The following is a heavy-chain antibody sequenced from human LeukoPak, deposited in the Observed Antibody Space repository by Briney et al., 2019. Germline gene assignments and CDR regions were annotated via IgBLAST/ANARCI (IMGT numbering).Heavy chain of an antibody. Sequence: GGSLRLSCAVSGVIFSQYTMTWVRQAPGKGLEWVSSINGSGDATKYADSVMGRFTISRDNSKNTVSLQMNSLRAEDTAVYYCAKSDCGSDGCKLLNYWGQGTLVTASS. CDR3: AKSDCGSDGCKLLNY. V-gene: IGHV3-23*01. CDR2: INGSGDAT. D-gene: IGHD2-21*01. J-gene: IGHJ4*02. CDR1: GVIFSQYT.